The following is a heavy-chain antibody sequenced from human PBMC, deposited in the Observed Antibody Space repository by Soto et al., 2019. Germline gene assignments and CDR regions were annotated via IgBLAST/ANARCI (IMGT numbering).Heavy chain of an antibody. V-gene: IGHV3-21*01. D-gene: IGHD1-26*01. CDR3: ARDLGDSGSYYSY. Sequence: EVQLVESGGGLVKPGGSLSLSCAASGFTFSSYSMNWVRQAPGKGLEWVSSISSSSSYIYYADSVKGRFTISRDNAKNSLYLQMNSLRAEDTAVYYCARDLGDSGSYYSYWGQGTLVTVSS. CDR2: ISSSSSYI. CDR1: GFTFSSYS. J-gene: IGHJ4*02.